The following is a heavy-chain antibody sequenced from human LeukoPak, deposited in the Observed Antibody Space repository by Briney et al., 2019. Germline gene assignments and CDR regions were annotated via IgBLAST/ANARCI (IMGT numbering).Heavy chain of an antibody. CDR3: ANLPYNWNEYFDDY. D-gene: IGHD1-1*01. J-gene: IGHJ4*02. CDR1: EFTFSHNG. CDR2: IRYDGSDK. V-gene: IGHV3-30*02. Sequence: GSLRLSCAASEFTFSHNGMHWVRQAPGKGLEWVAFIRYDGSDKFYAESVKGRFTISRDNSKNTLFLQMISLRAEDTALYYCANLPYNWNEYFDDYWGQGTLVTVSS.